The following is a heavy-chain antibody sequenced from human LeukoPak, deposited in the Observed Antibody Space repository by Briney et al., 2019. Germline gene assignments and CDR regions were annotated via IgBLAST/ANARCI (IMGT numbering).Heavy chain of an antibody. Sequence: SETLSLTCAVSGDSVTNRNYLWGWIRQPPGKGGEWIGNVDNDGRTYYDPSLRGRVTISLDTSKNHFSLNLNFVSDADTAIYYCARYSRVFGWFDPWGRGTLVTVSS. CDR1: GDSVTNRNYL. V-gene: IGHV4-39*02. D-gene: IGHD4-11*01. J-gene: IGHJ5*02. CDR2: VDNDGRT. CDR3: ARYSRVFGWFDP.